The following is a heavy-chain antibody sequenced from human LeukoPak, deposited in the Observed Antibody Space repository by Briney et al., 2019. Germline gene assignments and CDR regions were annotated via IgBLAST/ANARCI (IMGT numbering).Heavy chain of an antibody. D-gene: IGHD3/OR15-3a*01. V-gene: IGHV4-59*01. J-gene: IGHJ4*02. CDR2: MYNRGST. CDR1: GDSISNFY. Sequence: SETLSLTCTVSGDSISNFYWSWIRQSPGKELEWIGYMYNRGSTIYNPSLKSRVTISTDTSKNQFSLRLTSVTAADTAVYYCARAEKAGTGTLDSWGQGTLITVSS. CDR3: ARAEKAGTGTLDS.